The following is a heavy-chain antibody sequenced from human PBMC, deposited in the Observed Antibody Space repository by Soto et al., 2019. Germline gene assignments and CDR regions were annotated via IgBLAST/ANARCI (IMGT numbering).Heavy chain of an antibody. Sequence: ASVKVSCKASGYTFTSYGISWVRQAPGQGLEWMGWISAYNGNTNYAQKLQGRVTMTTDTSTSTAYMELRSLRSDDTAVYYCARVGYYYDSSGYSPVYYYYGMDVWGQGTTVTVSS. CDR2: ISAYNGNT. CDR3: ARVGYYYDSSGYSPVYYYYGMDV. V-gene: IGHV1-18*01. J-gene: IGHJ6*02. CDR1: GYTFTSYG. D-gene: IGHD3-22*01.